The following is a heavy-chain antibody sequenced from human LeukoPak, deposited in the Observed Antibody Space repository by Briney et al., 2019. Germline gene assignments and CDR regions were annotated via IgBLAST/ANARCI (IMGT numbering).Heavy chain of an antibody. CDR2: IKEDGSQK. Sequence: GGSLRLSCAASGFTFSRSWMIWVRQAPGKGLEWVANIKEDGSQKFYVDSVKGRFTISRDNARNSLYLQMSSLRAEDTAVYYCSRGFGDCWGQGTLVTVSS. D-gene: IGHD3-10*01. V-gene: IGHV3-7*04. CDR3: SRGFGDC. J-gene: IGHJ4*02. CDR1: GFTFSRSW.